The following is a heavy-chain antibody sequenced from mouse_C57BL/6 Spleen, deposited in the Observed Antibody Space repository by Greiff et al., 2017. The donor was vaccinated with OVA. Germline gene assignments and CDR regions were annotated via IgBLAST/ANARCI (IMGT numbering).Heavy chain of an antibody. CDR3: ARKGYFDV. V-gene: IGHV1-85*01. J-gene: IGHJ1*03. Sequence: QVHVKQSGPELVKPGASVKLSCKASGYTFTSYDINWVKQRPGQGLEWIGWIYPRDGSTKYNEKFKGKATLTVDTSSSTAYMELHSLTSEDSAVYFCARKGYFDVWGTGTTVTVSS. CDR1: GYTFTSYD. CDR2: IYPRDGST.